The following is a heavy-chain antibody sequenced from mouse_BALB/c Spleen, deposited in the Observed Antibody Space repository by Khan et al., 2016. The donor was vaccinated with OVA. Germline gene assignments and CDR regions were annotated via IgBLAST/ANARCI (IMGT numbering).Heavy chain of an antibody. J-gene: IGHJ1*01. V-gene: IGHV9-3-1*01. Sequence: QIQLVQSGPELKKPGETVKISCKASGYTFTNYGMNWVKQAPGKGLKWMGWINTYTGEPTYADDFKGRFAFSLENSASTAYLQINNLKNEDTATYFCASGGYWYFDVWDAGTTVTVSS. CDR3: ASGGYWYFDV. CDR1: GYTFTNYG. CDR2: INTYTGEP. D-gene: IGHD1-1*02.